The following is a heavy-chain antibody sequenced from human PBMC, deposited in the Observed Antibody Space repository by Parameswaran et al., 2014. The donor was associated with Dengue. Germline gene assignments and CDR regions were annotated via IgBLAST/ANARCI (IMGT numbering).Heavy chain of an antibody. D-gene: IGHD1-1*01. J-gene: IGHJ4*02. CDR3: ARDGAEMGSERRRAPNS. V-gene: IGHV1-69*04. Sequence: VRQAPGKGLEWMGRIIPILGKPNYAQRFQGRVTISADRSTSTVHMEISALKSEDTAVYYCARDGAEMGSERRRAPNSWGQGTPGHRLL. CDR2: IIPILGKP.